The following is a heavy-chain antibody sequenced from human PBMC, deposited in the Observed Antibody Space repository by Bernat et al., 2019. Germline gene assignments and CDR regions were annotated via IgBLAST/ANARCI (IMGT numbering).Heavy chain of an antibody. V-gene: IGHV3-7*01. CDR1: GFTFSHSW. CDR3: ARDPAYGAIDL. D-gene: IGHD4/OR15-4a*01. J-gene: IGHJ5*02. Sequence: EVQLVESGGGLVQPGGSVRLSCATSGFTFSHSWMSWLRQAPGKGLEWVANIKEDGGQTNYVDSVKGRFTMSRDNAKNSLFLQMNSLKAEDTAVYFCARDPAYGAIDLWGQGTLVTVSS. CDR2: IKEDGGQT.